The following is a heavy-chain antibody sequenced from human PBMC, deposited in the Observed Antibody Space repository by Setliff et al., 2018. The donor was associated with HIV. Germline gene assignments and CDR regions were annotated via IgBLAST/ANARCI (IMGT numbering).Heavy chain of an antibody. Sequence: GGSLRLSCAASGFTFNNYDMHWVRQASGKGLEWVSTVGTAGDTYYPGSVKGRFTISRENARDSLYLQMNSLRAGDTAVYYCARRAGYTSSWYREDYFYTDVWGKGTTVTVSS. J-gene: IGHJ6*03. CDR2: VGTAGDT. D-gene: IGHD6-13*01. V-gene: IGHV3-13*01. CDR3: ARRAGYTSSWYREDYFYTDV. CDR1: GFTFNNYD.